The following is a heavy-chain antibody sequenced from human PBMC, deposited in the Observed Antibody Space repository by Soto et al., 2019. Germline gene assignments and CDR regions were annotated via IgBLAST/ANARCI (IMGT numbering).Heavy chain of an antibody. V-gene: IGHV3-30*18. Sequence: QVQLVESGGGVVQPGRSLRLSCAASGFTFSSYGMHWVRQAPGKGLEWVAVISYDGSNKYYADSVKGRFTISRDNSKNTLYLQMNSLRAEDTAVYYCANTGMIDSGYDLRYFDYWGQGTLVTVSS. J-gene: IGHJ4*02. CDR3: ANTGMIDSGYDLRYFDY. CDR1: GFTFSSYG. CDR2: ISYDGSNK. D-gene: IGHD5-12*01.